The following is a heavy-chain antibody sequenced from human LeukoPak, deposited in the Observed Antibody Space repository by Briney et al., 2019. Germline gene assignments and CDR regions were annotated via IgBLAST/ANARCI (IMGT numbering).Heavy chain of an antibody. D-gene: IGHD6-6*01. CDR2: TYYRSKWYN. CDR3: ARGEVTYSIAARLDY. V-gene: IGHV6-1*01. CDR1: GDSVSSKSAA. Sequence: SQTLSLTCAISGDSVSSKSAAWTWIRQSPSRGLEWLGRTYYRSKWYNGYAVSVKSRITINPDTSKNQFSLQLNSVTPEDTAVYYCARGEVTYSIAARLDYWGQGTLVTVPS. J-gene: IGHJ4*02.